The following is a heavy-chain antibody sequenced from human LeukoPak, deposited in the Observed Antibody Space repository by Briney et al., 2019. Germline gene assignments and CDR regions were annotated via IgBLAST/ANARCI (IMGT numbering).Heavy chain of an antibody. D-gene: IGHD3-22*01. CDR1: GFAFSSYA. CDR2: ISSSSSYI. Sequence: GGSLRLSCAASGFAFSSYAMSWVRQPPGKGLEWVSSISSSSSYIYYADSVKGRFTISRDNAKNSLYLQMNSLRAEDTAVYYCAREYYYDSRAPGAFDIWGQGTMVTVSS. J-gene: IGHJ3*02. V-gene: IGHV3-21*01. CDR3: AREYYYDSRAPGAFDI.